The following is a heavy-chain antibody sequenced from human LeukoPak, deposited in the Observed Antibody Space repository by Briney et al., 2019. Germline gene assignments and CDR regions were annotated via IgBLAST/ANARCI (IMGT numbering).Heavy chain of an antibody. Sequence: GGSLRLSCAASGFTFSSYWMSWVRQAPGKGLEWVSAISGSGGSTYYADSVKGRFTISRDNSKDTLYLQMNSLRAEDTAVYYCAKVRYSSSWWSAATNPEWFDPWGQGTLVTVSS. V-gene: IGHV3-23*01. D-gene: IGHD6-13*01. J-gene: IGHJ5*02. CDR2: ISGSGGST. CDR3: AKVRYSSSWWSAATNPEWFDP. CDR1: GFTFSSYW.